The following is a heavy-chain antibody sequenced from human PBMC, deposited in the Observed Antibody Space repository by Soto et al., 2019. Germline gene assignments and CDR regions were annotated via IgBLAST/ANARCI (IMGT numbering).Heavy chain of an antibody. V-gene: IGHV4-30-4*01. CDR2: IYYSGST. Sequence: PSETLSLTCTVSGGSISSGDYYWSWIRQPPGKGLEWIGYIYYSGSTYYNPSLKSRVTISVDTSKNQFSLKLSSVTAADTAVYYCAREEDSGYDLRDYWGQGTLVTVSS. CDR3: AREEDSGYDLRDY. CDR1: GGSISSGDYY. D-gene: IGHD5-12*01. J-gene: IGHJ4*02.